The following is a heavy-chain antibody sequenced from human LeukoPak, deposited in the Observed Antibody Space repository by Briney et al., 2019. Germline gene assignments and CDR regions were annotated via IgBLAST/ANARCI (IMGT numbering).Heavy chain of an antibody. CDR1: GFTFSSYS. D-gene: IGHD6-6*01. CDR2: ISYDGSNK. CDR3: ARAFSSSSASWFDY. Sequence: GGSLGLSCAASGFTFSSYSMNWVRQAPGKGLEWVALISYDGSNKYYADSVKGRCTISRDNSKNTLYLQMNSLRAEDTAVYYCARAFSSSSASWFDYWGQGTLVTVSS. J-gene: IGHJ4*02. V-gene: IGHV3-30*03.